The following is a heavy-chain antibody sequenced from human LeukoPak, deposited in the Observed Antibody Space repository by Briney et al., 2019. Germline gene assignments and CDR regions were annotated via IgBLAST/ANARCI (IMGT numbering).Heavy chain of an antibody. V-gene: IGHV3-21*01. CDR2: VSSSSGYI. CDR1: GFSFSIYS. CDR3: ARAYYGSGTSHFDS. D-gene: IGHD3-10*01. J-gene: IGHJ4*02. Sequence: GGSLRLSCAAPGFSFSIYSMNWVRQTPGKGLEWVSSVSSSSGYIYYADSVKGRFTISRDNSKNSLYLQMDSLRAEDTAVYYCARAYYGSGTSHFDSWGQGTLVTVSS.